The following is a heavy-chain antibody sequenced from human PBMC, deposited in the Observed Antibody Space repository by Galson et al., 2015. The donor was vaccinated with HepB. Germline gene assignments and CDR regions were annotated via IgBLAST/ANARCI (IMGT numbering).Heavy chain of an antibody. V-gene: IGHV3-9*01. Sequence: SLRLSCAASGFAFDDHAMHWVRQAPGKGLEWVSGISWNSGSIGYADSVKGRFTISRDNAKNSLYLQMNSLRAEDTALYYCAKGRSITIPGRGGYFDYWAREPWSPSPQ. CDR3: AKGRSITIPGRGGYFDY. CDR1: GFAFDDHA. D-gene: IGHD3-3*01. J-gene: IGHJ4*02. CDR2: ISWNSGSI.